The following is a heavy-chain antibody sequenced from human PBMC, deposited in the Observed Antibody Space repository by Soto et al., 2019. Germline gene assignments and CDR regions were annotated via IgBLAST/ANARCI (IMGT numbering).Heavy chain of an antibody. V-gene: IGHV3-23*01. CDR2: ITGSGRDT. D-gene: IGHD2-8*01. J-gene: IGHJ4*02. CDR1: GFTFRNNV. Sequence: EVQLLESGGGLAQPGGSLRLSCAASGFTFRNNVLSWVRQAPGKGLDWVSGITGSGRDTYYADSVMGRFTISRDNSKNMVFLQMNSLRAEDTALYYCAKNGLDNSPSAIDSWGPGTLVTVSS. CDR3: AKNGLDNSPSAIDS.